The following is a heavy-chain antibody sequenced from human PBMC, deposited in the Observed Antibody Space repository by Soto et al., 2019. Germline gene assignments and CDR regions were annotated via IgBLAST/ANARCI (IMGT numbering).Heavy chain of an antibody. CDR2: LIPILGIA. V-gene: IGHV1-69*02. J-gene: IGHJ3*02. D-gene: IGHD4-4*01. CDR3: ATSITVWGAFNI. Sequence: SVKVSCKASGGTFSSYTITWVRQAPGQGLEWMGRLIPILGIANYAQKLQGRVTITADKSTSTAYMELSTLRSEDTAMYYCATSITVWGAFNIWGQGTMVTVSS. CDR1: GGTFSSYT.